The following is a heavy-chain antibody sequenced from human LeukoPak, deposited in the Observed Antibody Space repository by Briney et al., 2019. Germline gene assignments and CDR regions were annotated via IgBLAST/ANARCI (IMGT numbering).Heavy chain of an antibody. CDR2: IYYSGST. CDR3: ARAPSIAGGYFDY. D-gene: IGHD6-13*01. CDR1: GGSIINYY. J-gene: IGHJ4*02. V-gene: IGHV4-59*01. Sequence: SETLSLTCTVSGGSIINYYWGWIRQPPGKGLEWVGYIYYSGSTNYNPSLKSRLTISVDTSKNHFSLQLSSVTAADTAVYYCARAPSIAGGYFDYWGQGTLVTVSS.